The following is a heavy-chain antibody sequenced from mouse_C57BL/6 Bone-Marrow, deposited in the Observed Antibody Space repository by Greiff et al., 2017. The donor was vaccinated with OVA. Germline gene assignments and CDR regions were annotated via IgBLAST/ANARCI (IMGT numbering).Heavy chain of an antibody. CDR1: GFSLTSYG. CDR2: IWRGGST. CDR3: AKRGFYYYGSFPYYYAMDY. Sequence: QVQLQQSGPGLVQPSPSLSIPCTVSGFSLTSYGVHWVRQSPGKGLEWLGVIWRGGSTDYNAAFMSRLSITKDNAKSKVFFKMNSLQADDTAIYYCAKRGFYYYGSFPYYYAMDYWGQGTSVTVSA. J-gene: IGHJ4*01. D-gene: IGHD1-1*01. V-gene: IGHV2-5*01.